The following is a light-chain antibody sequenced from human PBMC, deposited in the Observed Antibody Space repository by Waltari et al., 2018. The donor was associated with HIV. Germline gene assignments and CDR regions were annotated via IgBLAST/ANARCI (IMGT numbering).Light chain of an antibody. Sequence: SFELAQDPAVSVALGQTVRITCQGDNLRNSYAAWYHQKPGRAPVLVISGNHNRATGSPDRFSASRSGNTASLTITGAQAEDEADYYCDSRDSTGNHAIFGGGTKVTVL. CDR2: GNH. V-gene: IGLV3-19*01. CDR3: DSRDSTGNHAI. CDR1: NLRNSY. J-gene: IGLJ2*01.